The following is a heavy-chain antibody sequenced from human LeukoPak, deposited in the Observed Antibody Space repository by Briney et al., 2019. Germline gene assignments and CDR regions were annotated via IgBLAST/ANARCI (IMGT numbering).Heavy chain of an antibody. CDR1: GFPFSSFG. CDR2: ISYDGNTK. V-gene: IGHV3-33*01. Sequence: GRSLRLSCAASGFPFSSFGMHWVRQAPGKGLEWVALISYDGNTKYYADSVRGRFTISRDNSVNTLYLQMNSLRGDDTALYFCARAVVRGVMPGMGLDPWGQGTPVTVSS. CDR3: ARAVVRGVMPGMGLDP. J-gene: IGHJ5*02. D-gene: IGHD3-10*01.